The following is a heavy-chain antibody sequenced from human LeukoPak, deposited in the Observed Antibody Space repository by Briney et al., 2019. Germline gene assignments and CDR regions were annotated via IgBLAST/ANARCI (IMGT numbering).Heavy chain of an antibody. V-gene: IGHV3-21*01. D-gene: IGHD3-10*01. CDR2: ISSSSSYI. J-gene: IGHJ4*02. CDR1: GFTFSSYS. CDR3: ARDGYYGSGSYYNDLY. Sequence: PGGSLRLSCAASGFTFSSYSMNWVRQAPGKGLEWVSSISSSSSYIYYADSVKGRFTISRDNAKNSLYLQTNSLRAEDTAVYYCARDGYYGSGSYYNDLYWGQGTLVTVSS.